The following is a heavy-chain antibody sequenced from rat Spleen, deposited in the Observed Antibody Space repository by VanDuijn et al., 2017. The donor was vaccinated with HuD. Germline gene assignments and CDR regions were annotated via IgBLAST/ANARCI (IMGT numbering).Heavy chain of an antibody. Sequence: EVQLVESGGGLVQPGRSLKLSCAASGFTFSNYYMAWVRQAPKKGLEWVATISTSGSRTYYPDSVKGRFTISRDNAKSSLYLQMNSLRSEDTATYYCAKGFITMMVGWDVMDAWGQGASVTVSS. CDR1: GFTFSNYY. CDR3: AKGFITMMVGWDVMDA. V-gene: IGHV5-25*01. CDR2: ISTSGSRT. J-gene: IGHJ4*01. D-gene: IGHD1-12*03.